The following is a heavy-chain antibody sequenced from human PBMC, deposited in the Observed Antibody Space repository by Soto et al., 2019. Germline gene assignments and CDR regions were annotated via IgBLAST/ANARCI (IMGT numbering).Heavy chain of an antibody. CDR1: GFTFSSYA. V-gene: IGHV3-23*01. CDR2: ISGSGGST. D-gene: IGHD3-3*01. CDR3: AKDLNYDFWSGYGWYYYGMDV. Sequence: PGGSLRLSCAASGFTFSSYAMSWVRQAPGKGLEWVSAISGSGGSTYYADSVKGRFTISRDNSKNTLYLQMNSLRAEDTAVYYCAKDLNYDFWSGYGWYYYGMDVWGQGTTVTVSS. J-gene: IGHJ6*02.